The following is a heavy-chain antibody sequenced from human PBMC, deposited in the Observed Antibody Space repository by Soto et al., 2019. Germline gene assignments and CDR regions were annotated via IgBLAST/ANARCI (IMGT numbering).Heavy chain of an antibody. Sequence: ASVKVSCKASGYTFTSYDINWVRQATGQGLEWMGWMNPNSGNTGYAQKFQGRVTMTRNTSISTAYMELSSLRSEDTAVYYCANPAGGGDYYYTVRDVGAKGTTVPVSS. J-gene: IGHJ6*04. CDR3: ANPAGGGDYYYTVRDV. CDR2: MNPNSGNT. V-gene: IGHV1-8*01. CDR1: GYTFTSYD. D-gene: IGHD3-10*01.